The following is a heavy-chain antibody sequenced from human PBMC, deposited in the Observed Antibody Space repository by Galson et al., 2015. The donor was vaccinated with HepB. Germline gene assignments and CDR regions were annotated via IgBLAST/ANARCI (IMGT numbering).Heavy chain of an antibody. V-gene: IGHV3-7*01. CDR3: ASDVDGALDY. CDR1: GFTFSAYW. CDR2: IKQDESDR. J-gene: IGHJ4*02. D-gene: IGHD3-10*01. Sequence: SLRLYCAASGFTFSAYWMAWVRQAPGKGLEWVANIKQDESDRNYVDSVKGRFTISRDNAEYSLFLQMNSLRGDDTAVYYCASDVDGALDYWGQGILVTVSS.